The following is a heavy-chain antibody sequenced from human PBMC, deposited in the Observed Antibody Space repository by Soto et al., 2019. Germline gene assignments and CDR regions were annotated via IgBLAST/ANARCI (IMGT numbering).Heavy chain of an antibody. CDR2: ISAYNGNT. J-gene: IGHJ3*02. Sequence: ASVKVSCKASGYTFTSYGISWVRQAPGQGLEWMGWISAYNGNTNYAQKLQGRVTMTTDTSTSTAYMELRSLRSDDTAVYYCARGGVEQWLATPNDAFDIWGQGTMVTVSS. V-gene: IGHV1-18*01. D-gene: IGHD6-19*01. CDR3: ARGGVEQWLATPNDAFDI. CDR1: GYTFTSYG.